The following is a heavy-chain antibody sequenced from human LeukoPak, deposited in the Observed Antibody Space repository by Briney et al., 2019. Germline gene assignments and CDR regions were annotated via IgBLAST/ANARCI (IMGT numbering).Heavy chain of an antibody. J-gene: IGHJ4*02. D-gene: IGHD3-22*01. Sequence: GASVKVSCKASGYTFTRYYMHGVRQAPGQGLEGMGWINPNSGGTNYAQKFQVRVTMTRDTCISKAYMELSRLRSDDTAVYYCARDYYDSSGYYSFDYWGQGTLVTVSS. CDR3: ARDYYDSSGYYSFDY. CDR1: GYTFTRYY. V-gene: IGHV1-2*02. CDR2: INPNSGGT.